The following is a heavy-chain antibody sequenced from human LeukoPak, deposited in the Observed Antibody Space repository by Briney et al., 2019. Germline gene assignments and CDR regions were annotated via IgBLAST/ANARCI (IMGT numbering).Heavy chain of an antibody. Sequence: SQTLPLTCAISRDSVSSNSATWNWIRQSPSRGLEWLGRTYYRSKWYFDYAVSVTSRITINPDTSKNQFSLQLNSVTPEDTAVYYCARGSAGAVAGRFDSWGQGTLVTVSS. CDR1: RDSVSSNSAT. V-gene: IGHV6-1*01. CDR3: ARGSAGAVAGRFDS. CDR2: TYYRSKWYF. J-gene: IGHJ4*02. D-gene: IGHD6-19*01.